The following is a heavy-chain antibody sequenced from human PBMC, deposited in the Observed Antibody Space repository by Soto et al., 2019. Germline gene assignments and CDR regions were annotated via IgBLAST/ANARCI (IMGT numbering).Heavy chain of an antibody. D-gene: IGHD1-26*01. CDR3: ARDGGGDSGSYVDGMDV. CDR2: IYYSGST. J-gene: IGHJ6*02. V-gene: IGHV4-59*01. CDR1: GGSLSSYY. Sequence: QVQLQESGPGLVKPSETLSLTCTVSGGSLSSYYCSWIRQPPGKGLEWIGYIYYSGSTNYNPSLTRRVLISVNASRTQVALKRISVTAADTAVYYCARDGGGDSGSYVDGMDVWGQGTTVTVSS.